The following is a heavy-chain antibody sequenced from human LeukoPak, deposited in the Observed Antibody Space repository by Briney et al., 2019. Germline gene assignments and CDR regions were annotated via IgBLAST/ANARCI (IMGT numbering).Heavy chain of an antibody. CDR2: IYYSGST. J-gene: IGHJ3*02. D-gene: IGHD2-15*01. V-gene: IGHV4-59*01. CDR1: GGSISSYY. Sequence: SETLSLTCTVSGGSISSYYWSWIRQPPGKGLEWIGYIYYSGSTNYSPSLKSRVTISVDTSKNQFSLKLSSVTAADTAVYYCASNSGLRVVYAFDIWGQGTMVTVSS. CDR3: ASNSGLRVVYAFDI.